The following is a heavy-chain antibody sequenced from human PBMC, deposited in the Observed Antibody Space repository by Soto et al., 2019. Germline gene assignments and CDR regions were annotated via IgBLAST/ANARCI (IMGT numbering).Heavy chain of an antibody. Sequence: GASVKVSCKASGYTFTNHAMHWVRQAPGQRLEWMGWINAGNGNTKYSQNLQGRVTITRDTSASTAYMEMSSLRSEDTAIYYCARLRSVYNYGMEVWGQGTTVTVSS. CDR1: GYTFTNHA. J-gene: IGHJ6*02. V-gene: IGHV1-3*01. CDR2: INAGNGNT. CDR3: ARLRSVYNYGMEV. D-gene: IGHD2-8*01.